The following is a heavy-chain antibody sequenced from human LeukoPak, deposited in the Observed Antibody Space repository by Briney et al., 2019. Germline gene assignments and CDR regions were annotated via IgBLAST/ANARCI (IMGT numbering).Heavy chain of an antibody. V-gene: IGHV4-34*01. J-gene: IGHJ6*03. CDR2: INHSGNT. CDR3: ARGGYGSGWDYMDV. CDR1: GGSFSGYY. D-gene: IGHD3-10*01. Sequence: SETLSLTCAVYGGSFSGYYWNWIRQPPGKGLEWIGGINHSGNTNYNPSLKSRVTISVDTSKNQFPLKLSSVTAADTAVYYCARGGYGSGWDYMDVWGKGTTVTVSS.